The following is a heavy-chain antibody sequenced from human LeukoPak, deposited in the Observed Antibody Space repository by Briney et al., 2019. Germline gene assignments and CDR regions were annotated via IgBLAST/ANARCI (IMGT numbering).Heavy chain of an antibody. CDR1: GFTFGTSA. J-gene: IGHJ4*02. Sequence: PGGSLRLSCAASGFTFGTSAMSWVRQTPEKGLEWVSTITSGDGSPYYADSVKGRFTISRDNSNNSLYRQMNGLRAEDTAVYYCTKRGAYYVDYWGRGIPVTVSS. CDR2: ITSGDGSP. D-gene: IGHD3-16*01. V-gene: IGHV3-23*01. CDR3: TKRGAYYVDY.